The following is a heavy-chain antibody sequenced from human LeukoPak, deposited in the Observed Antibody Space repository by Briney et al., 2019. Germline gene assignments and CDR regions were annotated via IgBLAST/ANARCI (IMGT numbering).Heavy chain of an antibody. D-gene: IGHD6-13*01. CDR2: INHSGST. Sequence: NPSETLSLTCAVYGGSFSGYYWSWIRQPPGEGLEWIGEINHSGSTNYNPSLKSRVTISVDTSKNQFSLKLSSVTAADTAVYYCARAAGSYYYYYGMDVWGQGTTVTVSS. V-gene: IGHV4-34*01. CDR3: ARAAGSYYYYYGMDV. J-gene: IGHJ6*02. CDR1: GGSFSGYY.